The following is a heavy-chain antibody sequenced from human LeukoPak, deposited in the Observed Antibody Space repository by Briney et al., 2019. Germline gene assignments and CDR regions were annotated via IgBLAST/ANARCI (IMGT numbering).Heavy chain of an antibody. J-gene: IGHJ3*02. CDR1: GFTFSRYA. CDR2: ISSNGGST. V-gene: IGHV3-64*01. Sequence: GGSLRLSCAASGFTFSRYAMHWVRQASGKGLEYVSAISSNGGSTYYANSVKGRFTISRDNSKNTLYLQMGSLRAEDMAVFYCARVGDSDAFDIWGQGTMVTVSS. CDR3: ARVGDSDAFDI. D-gene: IGHD3-10*01.